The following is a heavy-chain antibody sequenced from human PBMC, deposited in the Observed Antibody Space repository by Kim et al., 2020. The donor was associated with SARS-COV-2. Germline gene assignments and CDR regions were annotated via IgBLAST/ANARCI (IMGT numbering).Heavy chain of an antibody. J-gene: IGHJ6*02. CDR3: TRQGGYSSSWYPGYYYGMDV. D-gene: IGHD6-13*01. Sequence: GGSLRLSCAASGFTFSGSAMHWVRQASGKGLEWVGRIRSKSNSYAKAYASSVKGRFTISRADSKNTAYLQMNSLKTEDTAVYYCTRQGGYSSSWYPGYYYGMDVWGQGTTVTVSS. V-gene: IGHV3-73*01. CDR1: GFTFSGSA. CDR2: IRSKSNSYAK.